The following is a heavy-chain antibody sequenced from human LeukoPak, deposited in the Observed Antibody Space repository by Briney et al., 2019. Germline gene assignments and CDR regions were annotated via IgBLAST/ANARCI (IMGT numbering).Heavy chain of an antibody. CDR2: INSDGSEG. V-gene: IGHV3-7*03. D-gene: IGHD1-14*01. Sequence: GGSLRLSCAVSGFTFSGFWMSWSRQAPGKGLEWVASINSDGSEGYYVDSVRGRFTISRDNAKNSLYLQMNSLRDEDTALYYCAKDITGGRSSPYFDSWGQGTLVTVSS. J-gene: IGHJ4*02. CDR1: GFTFSGFW. CDR3: AKDITGGRSSPYFDS.